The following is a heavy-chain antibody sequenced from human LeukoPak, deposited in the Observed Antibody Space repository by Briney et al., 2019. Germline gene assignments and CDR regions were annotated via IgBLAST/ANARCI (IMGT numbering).Heavy chain of an antibody. Sequence: ASVRVSCKASGYSFTAFYIHWVRQAPGQGLEWMGWIHPGRGETNYAYEFRGRVTMTRDTSISTTYMELGSLGSDDTAVYYWARDGEYGTGSYYRGCFDYWGQGTLVTVSP. V-gene: IGHV1-2*02. CDR2: IHPGRGET. CDR3: ARDGEYGTGSYYRGCFDY. D-gene: IGHD3-10*01. CDR1: GYSFTAFY. J-gene: IGHJ4*02.